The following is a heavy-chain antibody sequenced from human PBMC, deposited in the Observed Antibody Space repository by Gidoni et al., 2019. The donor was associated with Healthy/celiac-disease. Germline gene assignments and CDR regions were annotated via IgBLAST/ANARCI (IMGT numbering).Heavy chain of an antibody. CDR2: IGTAGDT. V-gene: IGHV3-13*04. J-gene: IGHJ3*02. CDR1: GFTFSSYD. D-gene: IGHD2-15*01. CDR3: ARDRRGRDAFDI. Sequence: EVQLVESGGGLVQPGGSLRLSCAASGFTFSSYDMHWVRQATGKGLEWVSAIGTAGDTYYPGSVKGRFTISRENAKNSLYLQMNSLRAGDTAVYYCARDRRGRDAFDIWGQGTMVTVSS.